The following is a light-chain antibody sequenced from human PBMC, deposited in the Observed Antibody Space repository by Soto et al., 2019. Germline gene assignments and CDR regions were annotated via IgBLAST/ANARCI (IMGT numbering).Light chain of an antibody. J-gene: IGKJ5*01. V-gene: IGKV3-20*01. Sequence: EIVLTQSPGTLSLSPGERATLSCRASQSVSSSYLAWYQQKPGQAPRLLIYGASSRATGNPDRFSGSGSGTDFTLTISSLEPEDFAVYYCQQYGSSHTFCQGTRLEIK. CDR3: QQYGSSHT. CDR1: QSVSSSY. CDR2: GAS.